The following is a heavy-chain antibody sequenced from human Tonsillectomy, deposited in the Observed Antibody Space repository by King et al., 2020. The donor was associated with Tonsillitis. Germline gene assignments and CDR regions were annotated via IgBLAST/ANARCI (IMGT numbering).Heavy chain of an antibody. V-gene: IGHV3-30*02. Sequence: VQLVESGGGVVQPGGSLRLSCAASGFSFSNYGMHWVRQAPGKGLEWVAFIRYDGSNENYADSVKGRFTISRDNSKNTLYLQMKSLRPEDTAMYSCAKGQLSSDYWGQGTLVTVSS. D-gene: IGHD5-18*01. J-gene: IGHJ4*02. CDR2: IRYDGSNE. CDR3: AKGQLSSDY. CDR1: GFSFSNYG.